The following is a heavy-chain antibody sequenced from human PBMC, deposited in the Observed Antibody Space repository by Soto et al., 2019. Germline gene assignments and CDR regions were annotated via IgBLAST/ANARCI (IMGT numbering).Heavy chain of an antibody. Sequence: GESLRISCKGSGYSFTSYWISWVRQMPGKGLEWMGRIDPSDSYTNYSPSFQGHVTISADKSISTAYLQWSSLRPEDTAVYYCVRDRDVHYFDYWGQGTLVTVSS. V-gene: IGHV5-10-1*01. CDR3: VRDRDVHYFDY. J-gene: IGHJ4*02. CDR1: GYSFTSYW. D-gene: IGHD3-22*01. CDR2: IDPSDSYT.